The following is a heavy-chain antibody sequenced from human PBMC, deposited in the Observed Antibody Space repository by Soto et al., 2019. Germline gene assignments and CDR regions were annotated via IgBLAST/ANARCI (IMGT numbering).Heavy chain of an antibody. CDR3: ARDEEAAGTVYYYGMDV. CDR1: GGSISSSSYY. V-gene: IGHV3-11*01. CDR2: ISSSSSPI. Sequence: LSLTCTVSGGSISSSSYYWGWIRQAPGKGLEWISFISSSSSPIYYADSVKGRFTISRDNAKNSLYLQMNSLRAEDTAVYYCARDEEAAGTVYYYGMDVWGQGTTVT. D-gene: IGHD6-13*01. J-gene: IGHJ6*02.